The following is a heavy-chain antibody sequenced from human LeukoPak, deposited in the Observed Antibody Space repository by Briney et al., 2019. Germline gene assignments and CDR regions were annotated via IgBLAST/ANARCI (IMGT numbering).Heavy chain of an antibody. CDR2: ISGSGGST. V-gene: IGHV3-23*01. J-gene: IGHJ4*02. CDR1: GFTFSSYW. D-gene: IGHD1-26*01. Sequence: GGSLRLSCAASGFTFSSYWMSWVRQAPGKGLEWVSAISGSGGSTYYADSVKGRFTISRDNSKNTLYLQMNSLRAEDTAVYYCAKDFGIVGATYFDYWGQGTLVTVSS. CDR3: AKDFGIVGATYFDY.